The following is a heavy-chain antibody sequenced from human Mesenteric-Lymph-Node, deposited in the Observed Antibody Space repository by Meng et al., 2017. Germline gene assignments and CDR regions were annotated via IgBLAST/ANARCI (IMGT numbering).Heavy chain of an antibody. V-gene: IGHV4-59*01. J-gene: IGHJ4*02. CDR2: IYYGGRT. CDR3: ARPSGDYYGSGGYYFDY. D-gene: IGHD3-10*01. Sequence: SETLSLTCTVSGGSISSYYWSWIRQPPGKGLEWIGYIYYGGRTTYNPSLKSRVTISVDTSKNQFSLKLSTVTAADTAVYYCARPSGDYYGSGGYYFDYWGQGTLVTVSS. CDR1: GGSISSYY.